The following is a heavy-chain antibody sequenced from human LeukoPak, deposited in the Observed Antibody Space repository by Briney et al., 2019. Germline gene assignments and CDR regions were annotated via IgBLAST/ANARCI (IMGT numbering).Heavy chain of an antibody. V-gene: IGHV3-74*01. CDR2: INTDGSNT. CDR3: VVWGEDRSGHRFDF. Sequence: GGSLRHSCAASGFTFDYYWMHWVRQAPGKGLMWVSRINTDGSNTHYADSVKGRFTISRDNAKNTLYLQMNGLRVEDTAVYYCVVWGEDRSGHRFDFWGQGTLVTVSS. J-gene: IGHJ4*02. CDR1: GFTFDYYW. D-gene: IGHD3-22*01.